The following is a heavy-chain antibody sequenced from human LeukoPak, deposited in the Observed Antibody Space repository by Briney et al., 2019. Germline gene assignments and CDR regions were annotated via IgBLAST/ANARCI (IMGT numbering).Heavy chain of an antibody. Sequence: SQTLSLTCTVSGGSISSGGYYWSWIRQHPGKGLEWIGYIYYSGSTYYNPSLKSRVTISVDTSKNQFSLKLSSVTAADTAVYYCARGIKDGYSTWDYWGQGTLVTVSS. J-gene: IGHJ4*02. CDR1: GGSISSGGYY. D-gene: IGHD5-24*01. CDR3: ARGIKDGYSTWDY. V-gene: IGHV4-31*03. CDR2: IYYSGST.